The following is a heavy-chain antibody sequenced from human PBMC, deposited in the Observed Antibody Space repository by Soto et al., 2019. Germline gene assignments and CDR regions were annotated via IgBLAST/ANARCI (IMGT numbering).Heavy chain of an antibody. V-gene: IGHV4-4*07. D-gene: IGHD3-10*01. Sequence: ASETLSLTCTVSGGSISSYYWSWIRQPAGKGLEWIGRIYTSGSTNYNPSLKSRVTMSVDTSKNQFSLKLSSVTAADTAVYYCARSIGYSNGYYGSGSGDYFDYWGQGTLVTVSS. CDR3: ARSIGYSNGYYGSGSGDYFDY. J-gene: IGHJ4*02. CDR2: IYTSGST. CDR1: GGSISSYY.